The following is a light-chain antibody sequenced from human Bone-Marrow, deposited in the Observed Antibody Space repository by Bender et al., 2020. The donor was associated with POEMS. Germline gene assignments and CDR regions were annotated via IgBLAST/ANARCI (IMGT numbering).Light chain of an antibody. V-gene: IGLV2-23*02. CDR3: CSYAASTTHVV. Sequence: QSVLTQPPSVSGTPGQRVTISCTGTNSDVGSYNLVPWYQQYPGKAPKTMIYEVTKRPSGVSNRFSGSKSGNTASLTISGRLAEDEADYHCCSYAASTTHVVFGGGTKLTVL. CDR2: EVT. J-gene: IGLJ2*01. CDR1: NSDVGSYNL.